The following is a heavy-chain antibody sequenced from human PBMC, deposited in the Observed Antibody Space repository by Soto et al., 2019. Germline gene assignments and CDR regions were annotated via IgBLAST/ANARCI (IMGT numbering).Heavy chain of an antibody. Sequence: SETLSLTCNVSGGSISNFHLSWIRQPPGKGLEWIGYIYYSGNYYNPSLTSRVSMSLDKSKNQFSLHLKSVTAADTALYFCALGGYNYGRPFDFWGQGTRITVSS. J-gene: IGHJ4*02. CDR3: ALGGYNYGRPFDF. CDR1: GGSISNFH. CDR2: IYYSGN. V-gene: IGHV4-59*01. D-gene: IGHD5-18*01.